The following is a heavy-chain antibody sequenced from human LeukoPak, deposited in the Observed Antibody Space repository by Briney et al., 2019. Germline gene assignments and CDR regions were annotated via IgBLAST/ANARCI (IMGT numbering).Heavy chain of an antibody. Sequence: GGSLRLSCAASGFTFSSYGMHWVRQAPGKGLEWVAVIWYDGSNKYYADSVKGRFTISRDNSKNTLYLQMNSLRAEDTAIFYCAKFKGHYYYDSSGFCDNWGQGTLVTVSS. D-gene: IGHD3-22*01. J-gene: IGHJ4*02. V-gene: IGHV3-33*06. CDR2: IWYDGSNK. CDR1: GFTFSSYG. CDR3: AKFKGHYYYDSSGFCDN.